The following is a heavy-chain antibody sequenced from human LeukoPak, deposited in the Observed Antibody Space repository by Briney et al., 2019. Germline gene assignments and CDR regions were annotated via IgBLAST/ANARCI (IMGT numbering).Heavy chain of an antibody. D-gene: IGHD3-3*01. CDR2: ISGSGGTT. J-gene: IGHJ6*03. CDR1: GFTFSSYA. V-gene: IGHV3-23*01. CDR3: AKQSYYDFWSGYSHYMDV. Sequence: PGGSLRLSCAASGFTFSSYAMSWVRQAPGKGLEWVSAISGSGGTTYYADSVKGRFIISRDNSKNTLYLQMNSLRAEDTAVFYCAKQSYYDFWSGYSHYMDVWGKGTTVTVSS.